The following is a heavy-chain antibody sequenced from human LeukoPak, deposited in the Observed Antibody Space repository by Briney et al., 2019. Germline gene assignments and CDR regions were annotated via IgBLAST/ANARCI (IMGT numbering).Heavy chain of an antibody. J-gene: IGHJ3*02. CDR3: ARCRGIQLWLRKARDAFDI. CDR1: GGSISSSSYY. D-gene: IGHD5-18*01. CDR2: IYYSGST. V-gene: IGHV4-39*07. Sequence: SETLSLTCTVSGGSISSSSYYWGWIRQPPGKGLEWIGSIYYSGSTYYNPSLKSRVTISVDTSKNQFSLKLSSVTAADTAVYYCARCRGIQLWLRKARDAFDIWGQGTMVTVS.